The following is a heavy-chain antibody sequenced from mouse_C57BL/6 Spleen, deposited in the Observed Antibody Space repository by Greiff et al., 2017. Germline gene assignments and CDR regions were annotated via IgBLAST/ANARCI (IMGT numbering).Heavy chain of an antibody. V-gene: IGHV5-16*01. CDR2: INYDGDST. J-gene: IGHJ3*01. CDR3: ATVSIYCNYDGALAY. Sequence: EVKLVESEGGLVQPGRSMKLSCTASGFTFSDYYMAWVRQVPEKGLEWVAYINYDGDSTSYLDSLKSRFIISRDNAKNILYLQMSSLKSEDTATXYYATVSIYCNYDGALAYWGQGTLVTVSA. CDR1: GFTFSDYY. D-gene: IGHD2-4*01.